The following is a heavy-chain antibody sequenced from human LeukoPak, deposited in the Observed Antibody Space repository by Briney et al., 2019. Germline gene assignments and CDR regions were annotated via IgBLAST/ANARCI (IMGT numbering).Heavy chain of an antibody. J-gene: IGHJ3*02. V-gene: IGHV3-23*01. CDR1: GFAFSNYG. CDR3: AKSGSYHAFDI. D-gene: IGHD1-26*01. Sequence: PGGSLRLSCAASGFAFSNYGMSWVRQAPGKGLEWVSIISGSGDSIYYADSVKGRFTISRDNSKNTLYLQMNSLRAEDTAVYYCAKSGSYHAFDIWGQGTMVTVSS. CDR2: ISGSGDSI.